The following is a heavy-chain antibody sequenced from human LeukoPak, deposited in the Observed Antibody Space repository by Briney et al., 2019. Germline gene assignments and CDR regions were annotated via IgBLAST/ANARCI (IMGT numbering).Heavy chain of an antibody. D-gene: IGHD6-13*01. J-gene: IGHJ4*02. V-gene: IGHV4-59*08. Sequence: SETLSLTCAVSGGSLSSYYWSWIRQPPGKGLEWIGYIYYSGSTNYNPSLKSRVTISLDTSKNQFSLKLRSVTAADTAVYYCARQALAYSSSCFDYWGQGTLVTVSS. CDR3: ARQALAYSSSCFDY. CDR2: IYYSGST. CDR1: GGSLSSYY.